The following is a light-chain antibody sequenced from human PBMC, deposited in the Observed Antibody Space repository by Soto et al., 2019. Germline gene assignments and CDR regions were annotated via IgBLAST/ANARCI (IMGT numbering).Light chain of an antibody. Sequence: QPVLTQSPSASASLGASVKLTCTLSSGHSSYAIAWHQQQPEKGPRFLMKLNSDGSYSKGDGIPDRFSGSNSGAERFLTISRLQSEDEADYYCQTWGTGMGVFGGGTKLTVL. CDR3: QTWGTGMGV. CDR1: SGHSSYA. J-gene: IGLJ3*02. V-gene: IGLV4-69*01. CDR2: LNSDGSY.